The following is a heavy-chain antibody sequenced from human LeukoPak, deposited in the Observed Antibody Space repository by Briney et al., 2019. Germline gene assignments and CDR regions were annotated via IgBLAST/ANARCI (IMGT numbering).Heavy chain of an antibody. V-gene: IGHV1-69*05. Sequence: ASVKASCKASGGTFSSYAISWVRQAPGQGLEWMGRIIPIFGTANYAQKFQGRVTITTDESTSTAYMELSSLRSEDTAVYYCARGYSSSSGSDYWGQGTLVTVSS. D-gene: IGHD6-6*01. CDR3: ARGYSSSSGSDY. CDR1: GGTFSSYA. CDR2: IIPIFGTA. J-gene: IGHJ4*02.